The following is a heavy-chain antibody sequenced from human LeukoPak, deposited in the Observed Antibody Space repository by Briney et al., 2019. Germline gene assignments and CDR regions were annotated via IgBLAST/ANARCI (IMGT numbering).Heavy chain of an antibody. CDR3: AKAGGMDTAMANNWFDP. D-gene: IGHD5-18*01. Sequence: PGGSLRLSCAASGFTFDDYAMHWVRQAPGKGLEWVSGISWNSGSIGYADSVKGRFTTSRDNAKNSLYLQMNSLRAEDTALYYCAKAGGMDTAMANNWFDPWGQGTLVTVSS. CDR2: ISWNSGSI. V-gene: IGHV3-9*01. CDR1: GFTFDDYA. J-gene: IGHJ5*02.